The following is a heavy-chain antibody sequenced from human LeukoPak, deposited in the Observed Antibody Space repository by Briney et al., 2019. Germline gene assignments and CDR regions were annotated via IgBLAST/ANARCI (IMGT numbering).Heavy chain of an antibody. CDR3: ARGGGLDV. Sequence: GGSLRLSCAASGLTVSTTSMTWVRQAPGKGLEWVASINHNGNVNYYVDSVKGRFTISRDNANNSLYLQMSNLRAEDTAVYFCARGGGLDVWGQGATVTVSS. J-gene: IGHJ6*02. CDR1: GLTVSTTS. V-gene: IGHV3-7*03. CDR2: INHNGNVN. D-gene: IGHD3-16*01.